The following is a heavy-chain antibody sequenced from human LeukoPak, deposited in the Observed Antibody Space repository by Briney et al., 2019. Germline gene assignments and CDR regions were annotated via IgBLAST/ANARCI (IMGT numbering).Heavy chain of an antibody. D-gene: IGHD4-17*01. V-gene: IGHV3-21*01. J-gene: IGHJ4*02. CDR3: TRDYGARDE. Sequence: GGSLRLSCAVSGFTFKSTFMNWVCQAPGKGLEWVSSTSSSGSYIHYADSVKGRFTVSRDNDNDTLYLHMTGLSAEDSATYYCTRDYGARDEWGQGTLVTVSS. CDR1: GFTFKSTF. CDR2: TSSSGSYI.